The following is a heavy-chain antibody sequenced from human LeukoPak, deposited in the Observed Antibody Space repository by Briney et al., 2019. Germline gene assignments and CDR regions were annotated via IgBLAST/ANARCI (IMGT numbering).Heavy chain of an antibody. Sequence: EAPVKVSCKASGYTFTGYYMHWVRQAPGQGLEWMGGIIPIFGTANYAQKFQGRVTITTDESTSTAYMELSSLRSEDTAVYYCAREGYYDSSGYYDYWGQGTLVTVSS. V-gene: IGHV1-69*05. CDR3: AREGYYDSSGYYDY. CDR2: IIPIFGTA. J-gene: IGHJ4*02. D-gene: IGHD3-22*01. CDR1: GYTFTGYY.